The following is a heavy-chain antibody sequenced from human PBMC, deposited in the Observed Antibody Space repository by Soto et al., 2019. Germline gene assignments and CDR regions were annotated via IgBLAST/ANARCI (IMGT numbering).Heavy chain of an antibody. V-gene: IGHV3-74*01. CDR2: VNPEATIT. CDR3: ARPKGAAYSAFDI. Sequence: EVQLVESGGGLVQPGVSLRLSCAASGFTFGRHWMHWIRQTPGEGLVSISRVNPEATITDYADSVRGRFTISRDNAKSTLYLEMHSLTAEDTGVYYCARPKGAAYSAFDIWGQGTKVTVSS. D-gene: IGHD2-21*01. J-gene: IGHJ3*02. CDR1: GFTFGRHW.